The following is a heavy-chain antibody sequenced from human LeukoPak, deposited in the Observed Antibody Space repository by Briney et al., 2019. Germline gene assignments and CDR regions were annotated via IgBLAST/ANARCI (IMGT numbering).Heavy chain of an antibody. Sequence: SGTLSLTCTVSGDSISSGDYYWSWVRQPPGKGLEWIGYIYYSGSTYYNPSLKSRVTISVDTSKNQFSLKVTSVTAADTAVYYCARGDSGWHTPAIDIWGQGTMVTVSS. V-gene: IGHV4-30-4*01. CDR2: IYYSGST. D-gene: IGHD6-19*01. J-gene: IGHJ3*02. CDR1: GDSISSGDYY. CDR3: ARGDSGWHTPAIDI.